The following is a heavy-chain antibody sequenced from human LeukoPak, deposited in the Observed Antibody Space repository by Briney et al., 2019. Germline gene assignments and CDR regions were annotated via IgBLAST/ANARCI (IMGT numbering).Heavy chain of an antibody. D-gene: IGHD2-2*01. Sequence: GGSLRLSCAASGFTFDDYGMSWVRQAPGKGLEWVSGINWSGGSTGYADSVKGRFTISRDNAKNSLYLQMNSLRAEDTALYYCARDRGVVVPAAPHIWGQGTLVTVSS. V-gene: IGHV3-20*04. CDR1: GFTFDDYG. CDR2: INWSGGST. CDR3: ARDRGVVVPAAPHI. J-gene: IGHJ4*02.